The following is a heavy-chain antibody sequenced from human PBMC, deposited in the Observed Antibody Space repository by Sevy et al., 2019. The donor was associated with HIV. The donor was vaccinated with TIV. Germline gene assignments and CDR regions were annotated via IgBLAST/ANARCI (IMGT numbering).Heavy chain of an antibody. D-gene: IGHD5-12*01. V-gene: IGHV5-51*01. CDR3: ARRTRGYSGYGEDAFDI. Sequence: GESLKISCKGSGYSFTSYWIGWVRQMPGNGLEWMGIIYPGDSDTRYSPSFQGQVTISADKSISTAYLQWSSLKASDTAMYYCARRTRGYSGYGEDAFDIWGQGTMVTVSS. CDR1: GYSFTSYW. J-gene: IGHJ3*02. CDR2: IYPGDSDT.